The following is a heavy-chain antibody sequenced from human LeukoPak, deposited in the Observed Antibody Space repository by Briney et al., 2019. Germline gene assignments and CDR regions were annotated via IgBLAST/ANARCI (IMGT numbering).Heavy chain of an antibody. CDR1: GYSFTSYW. Sequence: GESLKISRKGSGYSFTSYWIGWVRQMPGKGLEWMGIIYPGDSDTRYSPSFQGQVTISADKSISTAYLQWSSLKASDTAMYYCARHVGLRFLLGELSHWGQGTLVTVSS. CDR3: ARHVGLRFLLGELSH. V-gene: IGHV5-51*01. D-gene: IGHD3-16*02. J-gene: IGHJ4*02. CDR2: IYPGDSDT.